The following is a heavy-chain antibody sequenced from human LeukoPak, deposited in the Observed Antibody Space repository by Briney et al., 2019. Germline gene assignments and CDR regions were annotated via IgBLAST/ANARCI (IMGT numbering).Heavy chain of an antibody. CDR2: ISSSSIYI. J-gene: IGHJ4*02. CDR1: GLTFSNYN. CDR3: ARGTPTTRDFDY. D-gene: IGHD4-11*01. Sequence: GGSLRLSCAASGLTFSNYNMNWVRQAPGPGLEWVSFISSSSIYIYYADSVRARFTISRDNAKNSLYLQMNSLRAEDTAVYYCARGTPTTRDFDYWGQGTLVTVSS. V-gene: IGHV3-21*01.